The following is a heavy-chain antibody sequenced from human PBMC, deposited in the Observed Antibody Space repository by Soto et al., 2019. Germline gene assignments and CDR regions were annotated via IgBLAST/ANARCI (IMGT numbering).Heavy chain of an antibody. D-gene: IGHD1-26*01. CDR2: IHSDGSST. J-gene: IGHJ3*01. V-gene: IGHV3-74*01. CDR3: ARGDRGAFDL. CDR1: GFTFSYYW. Sequence: EVQLVESGGGLVRPGGSLRLSCAASGFTFSYYWMHWVRQAPGKGLVWVSRIHSDGSSTTYADFVKGRFIISRDNARNTVDLQMNSVRVEDTAVYYCARGDRGAFDLWGQGTVGPVSS.